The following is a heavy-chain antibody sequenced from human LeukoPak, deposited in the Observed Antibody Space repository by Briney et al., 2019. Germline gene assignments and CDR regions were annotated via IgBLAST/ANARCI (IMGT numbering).Heavy chain of an antibody. J-gene: IGHJ3*02. V-gene: IGHV3-48*04. CDR1: GFTFSTYS. CDR2: ISFSSSTI. D-gene: IGHD2-8*01. CDR3: ARGGRANGVYDAFDI. Sequence: GGSLRLSCAASGFTFSTYSMNWVRQAPGKGLEWVSYISFSSSTIHYADSVKGRFTISRDNAKNSLYLQMNTLRAEDTALYYCARGGRANGVYDAFDIWGQGTMVTISS.